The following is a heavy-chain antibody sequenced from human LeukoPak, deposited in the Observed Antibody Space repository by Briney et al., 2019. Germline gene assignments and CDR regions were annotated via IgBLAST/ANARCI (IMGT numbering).Heavy chain of an antibody. CDR3: ASRGYCSGGSCYSDLDY. J-gene: IGHJ4*02. D-gene: IGHD2-15*01. V-gene: IGHV4-34*01. CDR1: GGSFSGYY. CDR2: INHSGST. Sequence: SETLSLTCAVYGGSFSGYYWSWIRQPPGKGLEWVGEINHSGSTNYNPSLKSRVTISVDTSKNQFSLKLSSVTAADTAVYYCASRGYCSGGSCYSDLDYWGQGTLVTVSS.